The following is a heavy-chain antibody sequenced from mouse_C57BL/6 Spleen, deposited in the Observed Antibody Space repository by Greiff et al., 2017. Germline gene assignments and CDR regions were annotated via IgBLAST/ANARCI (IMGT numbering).Heavy chain of an antibody. CDR3: ARSSSKDYDAMDY. CDR2: IYPGSGNT. J-gene: IGHJ4*01. Sequence: QVQLKESGAELVRPGASVKLSCKASGYTFTDYYINWVKQRPGQGLEWIARIYPGSGNTYYNEKFKGKATLTAEKSSSTAYMQLSSLTSEDSAVYFCARSSSKDYDAMDYWGQGTSVTVSS. V-gene: IGHV1-76*01. CDR1: GYTFTDYY. D-gene: IGHD1-3*01.